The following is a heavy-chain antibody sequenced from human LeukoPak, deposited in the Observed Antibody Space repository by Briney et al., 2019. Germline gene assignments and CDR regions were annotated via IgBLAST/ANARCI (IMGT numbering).Heavy chain of an antibody. D-gene: IGHD2-8*01. V-gene: IGHV5-51*01. J-gene: IGHJ6*03. Sequence: GEYLKISCKGSGSSFTSYWICWGRQMPGKGLEWMGLIYPDDSDTRYSLSFEGQVIISVDKSISTAYLQWSSLKASDTARYYCGRHGHCTTGVCYSNYFYYMGVWGKGTTVTVSS. CDR1: GSSFTSYW. CDR2: IYPDDSDT. CDR3: GRHGHCTTGVCYSNYFYYMGV.